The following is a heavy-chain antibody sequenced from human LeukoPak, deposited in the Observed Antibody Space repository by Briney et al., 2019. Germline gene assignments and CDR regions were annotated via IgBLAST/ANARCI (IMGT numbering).Heavy chain of an antibody. Sequence: GGSLRLSCAASGFTFSSYSMNWVRQAPGKGLEWVSSVSSSSSYIYYADSVKGRFTISRDNAKNSLYLQMNSLRAEDTAVYYCARSPGSYCSGGSCNREVSYWGQGTLVTVSS. J-gene: IGHJ4*02. CDR2: VSSSSSYI. D-gene: IGHD2-15*01. V-gene: IGHV3-21*01. CDR3: ARSPGSYCSGGSCNREVSY. CDR1: GFTFSSYS.